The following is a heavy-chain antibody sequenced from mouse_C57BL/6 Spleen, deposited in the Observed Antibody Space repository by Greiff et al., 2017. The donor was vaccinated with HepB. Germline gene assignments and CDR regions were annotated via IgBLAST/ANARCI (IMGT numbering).Heavy chain of an antibody. J-gene: IGHJ3*01. CDR1: GYTFTDYE. CDR3: TRELLLAY. V-gene: IGHV1-15*01. D-gene: IGHD2-12*01. Sequence: QVHVKQSGAELVRPGASVTLSCKASGYTFTDYEMHWVKQTPVHGLEWIGAIDPETGGTAYNQKFKGKAILTADKSSSTAYMELRSLTSEDSAVYYCTRELLLAYWGQGTLVTVSA. CDR2: IDPETGGT.